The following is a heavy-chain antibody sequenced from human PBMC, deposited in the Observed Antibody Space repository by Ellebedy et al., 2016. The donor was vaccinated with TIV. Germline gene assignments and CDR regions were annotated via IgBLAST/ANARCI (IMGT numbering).Heavy chain of an antibody. D-gene: IGHD3-10*01. V-gene: IGHV1-18*04. J-gene: IGHJ5*02. CDR3: ARDMSWNDYGSGNEGWFDP. CDR2: ISVYNGNT. Sequence: AASVKVSCKASGYTFTSYGISWVRQAPGQGPEWMGWISVYNGNTKYEQKLQGRVTMTTDTSTSTAYMELRSLRSDDTAMYYCARDMSWNDYGSGNEGWFDPWGQGTLVTVSS. CDR1: GYTFTSYG.